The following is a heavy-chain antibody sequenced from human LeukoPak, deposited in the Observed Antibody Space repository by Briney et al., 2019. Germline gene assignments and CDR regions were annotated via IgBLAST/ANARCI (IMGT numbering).Heavy chain of an antibody. J-gene: IGHJ4*02. CDR1: GYTFTSYG. D-gene: IGHD1-26*01. CDR3: ARGPRYSGSYPNDY. Sequence: ASVKVSCKASGYTFTSYGISWVRQAPGQGLEWMGWISAYSGNTNYAQKLQGRVTMTTDTSTSTAYMELRSLRSDDTAVYYCARGPRYSGSYPNDYWGQGTLVTVSS. V-gene: IGHV1-18*01. CDR2: ISAYSGNT.